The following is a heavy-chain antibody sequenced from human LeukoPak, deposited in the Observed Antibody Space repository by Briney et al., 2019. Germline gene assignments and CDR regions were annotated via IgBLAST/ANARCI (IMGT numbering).Heavy chain of an antibody. D-gene: IGHD3-10*01. Sequence: GGSLRLSCAASGFTFSSYGMSWVRQAPGKGLEWVSSISSSSSYIYYADSVKGRFTISRDNAKNSLYLQMNSLRAEDTAVYYCARARGVPSWFDPWGQGTLVTVSS. J-gene: IGHJ5*02. CDR2: ISSSSSYI. CDR1: GFTFSSYG. CDR3: ARARGVPSWFDP. V-gene: IGHV3-21*01.